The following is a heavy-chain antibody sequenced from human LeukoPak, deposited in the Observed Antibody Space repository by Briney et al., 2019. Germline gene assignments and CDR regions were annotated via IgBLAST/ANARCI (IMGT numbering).Heavy chain of an antibody. CDR2: IFYRGST. Sequence: PSETLSLTCTVSGGSVSGDTFYWSWIRQPPGKGLECIGYIFYRGSTDYNPSLKGRVTMSVDTSKNQFSLKLSSVTAAVTAVYYCARVLKSLGYLDLWGRGTLVTVSS. J-gene: IGHJ2*01. CDR3: ARVLKSLGYLDL. CDR1: GGSVSGDTFY. V-gene: IGHV4-61*01.